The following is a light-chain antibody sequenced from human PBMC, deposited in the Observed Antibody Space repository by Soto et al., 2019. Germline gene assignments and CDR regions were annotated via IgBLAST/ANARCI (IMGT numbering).Light chain of an antibody. CDR2: WAS. J-gene: IGKJ1*01. Sequence: DIVMPQSPDSLAVSLGERPTINCKSSQCVLYSSNNKNYLAWYQQKPGQPPKALIYWASTRESGVPDRFSGSGSGTDFTLTISSLQAEDVAVYYCQQYYTTPWTFGQGTKVDIK. CDR3: QQYYTTPWT. V-gene: IGKV4-1*01. CDR1: QCVLYSSNNKNY.